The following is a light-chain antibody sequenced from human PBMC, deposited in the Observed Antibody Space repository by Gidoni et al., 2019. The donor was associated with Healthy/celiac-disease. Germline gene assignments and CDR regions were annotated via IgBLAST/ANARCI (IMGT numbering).Light chain of an antibody. V-gene: IGKV1-33*01. CDR1: QAISND. J-gene: IGKJ2*01. CDR2: DAS. Sequence: SQMTQSPSSLSASVGDRVTITFQASQAISNDLNWYQKKPGKAPKLLIYDASNLETGVPSRFSGSGSGTDFTFTIRGLKPEDMATYYCQQYDNLHQTFGQGTKLEIK. CDR3: QQYDNLHQT.